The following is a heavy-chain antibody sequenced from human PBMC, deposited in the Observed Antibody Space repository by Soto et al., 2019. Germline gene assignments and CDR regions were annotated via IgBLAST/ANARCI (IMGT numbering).Heavy chain of an antibody. V-gene: IGHV1-18*04. CDR2: IFPYTGDT. CDR3: ARGGFSSSWRLDY. CDR1: AYDFNTYS. D-gene: IGHD6-13*01. Sequence: QVYLVQSGAEVKKPGASVKVSCKASAYDFNTYSINWVRQAPGQGLEWMGSIFPYTGDTHCAQNLQARFTMTRDTSTNTAYMDLARLQFDDTAVYYCARGGFSSSWRLDYWGQGTLVTVSS. J-gene: IGHJ4*02.